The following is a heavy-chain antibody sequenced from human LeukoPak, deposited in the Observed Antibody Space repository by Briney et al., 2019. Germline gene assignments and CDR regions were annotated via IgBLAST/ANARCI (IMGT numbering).Heavy chain of an antibody. Sequence: PSETLSLTCAVSGGSISSSKWWSWVRQPPGKGLEWIGEIHHSGSTNYNPSLKSRVTISVDTSKNQFSLKLSSVTAADTAVYYCARGDSSPGYSSGSDFDYWGQGTLVTVSS. CDR3: ARGDSSPGYSSGSDFDY. D-gene: IGHD6-19*01. V-gene: IGHV4-4*02. CDR2: IHHSGST. CDR1: GGSISSSKW. J-gene: IGHJ4*02.